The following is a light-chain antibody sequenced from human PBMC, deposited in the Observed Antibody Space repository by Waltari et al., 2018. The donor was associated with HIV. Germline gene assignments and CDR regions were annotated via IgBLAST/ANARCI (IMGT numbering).Light chain of an antibody. J-gene: IGLJ2*01. CDR2: DNN. CDR3: GTWDSSLSGVV. V-gene: IGLV1-51*01. CDR1: SSNIGKNF. Sequence: QSVLTQPPSVSAAPGPKVTISCSGSSSNIGKNFVSWFKQLPGTAPKLLIYDNNKRPSVIPDLFSDSKAGTSATRGITGLQTGDEADYYCGTWDSSLSGVVFGGGTKLTVL.